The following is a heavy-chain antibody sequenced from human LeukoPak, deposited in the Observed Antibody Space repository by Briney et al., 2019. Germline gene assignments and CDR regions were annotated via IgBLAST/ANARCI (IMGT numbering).Heavy chain of an antibody. J-gene: IGHJ4*02. CDR3: TRDREHGTQDS. CDR1: GGSFTDYY. V-gene: IGHV4-59*12. Sequence: TSSETLSLTCTVSGGSFTDYYWGWIRHPPGKWMGWIGFIYYRGNTFYNPSLRNRVSLSIDTSKGRFSLNLNSVTAADTAVYFCTRDREHGTQDSWGQGTLVTVS. CDR2: IYYRGNT. D-gene: IGHD1-26*01.